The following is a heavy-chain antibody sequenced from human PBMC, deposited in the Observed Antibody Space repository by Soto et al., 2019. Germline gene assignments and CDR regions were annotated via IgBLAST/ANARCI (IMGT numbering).Heavy chain of an antibody. CDR1: GFTFSSYD. CDR3: ARDLAVGPFDY. Sequence: GGSLRLSCAASGFTFSSYDMHWVRQAPGKGLEWVAVISYDGSNKYYATSVKGQFAISIDNSKNTLYLQMNSLRAEATAVYYCARDLAVGPFDYWGQGTLVTVSS. V-gene: IGHV3-30*09. J-gene: IGHJ4*02. D-gene: IGHD1-26*01. CDR2: ISYDGSNK.